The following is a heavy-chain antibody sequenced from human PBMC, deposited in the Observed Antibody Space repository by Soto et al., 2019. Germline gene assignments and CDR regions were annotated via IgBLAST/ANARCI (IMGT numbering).Heavy chain of an antibody. Sequence: GGSLRLSCAASGLIFSSSDMAWVRQAPGKGLEWVSAIKASDFSTYYADSVKGRFTISRDNSRNTLYLQMNTLGAEDTAMYYCSKEGFYWGQGTLVTVSS. CDR3: SKEGFY. CDR2: IKASDFST. J-gene: IGHJ4*02. CDR1: GLIFSSSD. D-gene: IGHD3-3*01. V-gene: IGHV3-23*01.